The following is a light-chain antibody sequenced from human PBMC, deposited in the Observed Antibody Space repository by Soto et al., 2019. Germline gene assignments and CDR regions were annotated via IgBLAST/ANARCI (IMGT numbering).Light chain of an antibody. CDR1: SSAVGGYNY. CDR2: DVS. J-gene: IGLJ1*01. CDR3: SSYTSSSTGV. V-gene: IGLV2-14*01. Sequence: QSALTQPASVSGSPGQSITISCTGTSSAVGGYNYVSWYQQHPGKAPKLMIYDVSNRPSGVSNRFSGSKSGNTASLTISGLKAEDEADYYCSSYTSSSTGVFGTGTKLTVL.